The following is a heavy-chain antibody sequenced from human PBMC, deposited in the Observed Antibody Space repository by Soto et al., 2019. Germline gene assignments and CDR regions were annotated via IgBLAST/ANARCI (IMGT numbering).Heavy chain of an antibody. CDR3: AKDRFLYGDYEWYAFDI. V-gene: IGHV3-9*01. Sequence: EVQLVESGGGLVQPGRSLRLSCAASGFTFDDYAMHWVRQAPGKGLEWVSGISWNGGSIGYADSVKGRFTISRDNAKNSLYLQMTSLRDEDTALYYCAKDRFLYGDYEWYAFDIWGQGTMVTVSS. CDR2: ISWNGGSI. CDR1: GFTFDDYA. D-gene: IGHD4-17*01. J-gene: IGHJ3*02.